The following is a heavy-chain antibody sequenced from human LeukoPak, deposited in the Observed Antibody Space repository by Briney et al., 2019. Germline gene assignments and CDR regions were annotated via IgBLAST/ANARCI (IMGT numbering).Heavy chain of an antibody. Sequence: GGSLRLSREASGFTFSSYAVSWVRQAPGKGLAWVSAISDSGGSTQYADSVKGRFTISRDNSKNTLYLQMNSLRAEDTAVYYCAKGSSNWRDYYYFDYWGQGTLVTVSS. D-gene: IGHD6-13*01. V-gene: IGHV3-23*01. J-gene: IGHJ4*02. CDR3: AKGSSNWRDYYYFDY. CDR2: ISDSGGST. CDR1: GFTFSSYA.